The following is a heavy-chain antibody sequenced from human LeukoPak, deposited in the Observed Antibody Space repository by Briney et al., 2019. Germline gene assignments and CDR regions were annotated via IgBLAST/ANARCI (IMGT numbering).Heavy chain of an antibody. D-gene: IGHD1-26*01. CDR2: IRSKAYGGTT. Sequence: GGSLRLSCTASGFTFGDYVMSWFRQAPGKGLEWVGFIRSKAYGGTTEYAASVKGRFTISRDDSKSIAYLQMNSLKTEDTAVYYCTRDRPPRGWGGSHYYYYGMDVWGQGTTVTVSS. J-gene: IGHJ6*02. V-gene: IGHV3-49*03. CDR3: TRDRPPRGWGGSHYYYYGMDV. CDR1: GFTFGDYV.